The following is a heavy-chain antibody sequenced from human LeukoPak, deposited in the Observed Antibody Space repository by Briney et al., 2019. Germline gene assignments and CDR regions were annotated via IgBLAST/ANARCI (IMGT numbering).Heavy chain of an antibody. CDR2: IYYSGST. V-gene: IGHV4-39*01. J-gene: IGHJ5*02. D-gene: IGHD3-10*01. Sequence: PSETLSLTCTVSGGSISSSSYYWGWIRQPPGKGLEWIGSIYYSGSTYYNPSLKSRVTISVDTSKNQFSLKLSSVTAADTAVYYCARRGYYYGSGTKQFDPWGQGTLVTVSS. CDR3: ARRGYYYGSGTKQFDP. CDR1: GGSISSSSYY.